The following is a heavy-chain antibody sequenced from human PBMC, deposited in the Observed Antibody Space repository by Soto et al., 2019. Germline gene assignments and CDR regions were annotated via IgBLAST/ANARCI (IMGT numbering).Heavy chain of an antibody. J-gene: IGHJ5*02. CDR3: ARPHGGSSGWDNWFDP. D-gene: IGHD6-25*01. CDR1: DGSISSYY. CDR2: IYYSGST. Sequence: PSETLSLTCTVSDGSISSYYWRWIRQPPGKGLEWIGYIYYSGSTNYNPSLKSRVTISVDTSKNQFSLKLSSVTAADTAVYYCARPHGGSSGWDNWFDPWGQGTLVTVSS. V-gene: IGHV4-59*01.